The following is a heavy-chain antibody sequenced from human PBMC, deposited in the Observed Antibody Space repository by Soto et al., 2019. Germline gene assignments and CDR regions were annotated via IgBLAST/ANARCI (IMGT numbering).Heavy chain of an antibody. J-gene: IGHJ4*02. CDR2: ILDSNI. D-gene: IGHD3-9*01. V-gene: IGHV3-48*03. Sequence: PGGSLRLSCAASGFTFSDFEMNWVRKATGKGLEWVSYILDSNIYYADSVKGRFTIFRDNARNYVYLQMNSLRAEDTALYYCARGGLLRFFDVWGQGTQVTVSS. CDR3: ARGGLLRFFDV. CDR1: GFTFSDFE.